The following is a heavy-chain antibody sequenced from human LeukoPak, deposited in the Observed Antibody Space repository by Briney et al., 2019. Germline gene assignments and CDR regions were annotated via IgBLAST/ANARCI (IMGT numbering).Heavy chain of an antibody. CDR1: GGSISSGGYY. CDR3: ARAPAITIFADY. J-gene: IGHJ4*02. Sequence: SETLSLTCTVSGGSISSGGYYWSWIRRPPGKGLEWIGYIYHSGSTYYNPSLKSRVTISVDRSKNQFSLKLSSVTAADTAVYYCARAPAITIFADYWGQGTLVTVSS. V-gene: IGHV4-30-2*01. D-gene: IGHD3-3*01. CDR2: IYHSGST.